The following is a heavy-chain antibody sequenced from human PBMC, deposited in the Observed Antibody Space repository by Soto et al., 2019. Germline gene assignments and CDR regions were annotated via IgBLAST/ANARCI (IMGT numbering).Heavy chain of an antibody. CDR2: MHYTGFS. J-gene: IGHJ4*02. V-gene: IGHV4-59*02. CDR3: ASAYRNDWYTF. D-gene: IGHD3-9*01. Sequence: PSETLSLTCSFSGDSVTSHYFTWIRQSPEKGLEWIGYMHYTGFSHYNPSLKSRLTISVDKSKNQFTLQLTSVTVADTAVYYYASAYRNDWYTFWGQGTQVTVSS. CDR1: GDSVTSHY.